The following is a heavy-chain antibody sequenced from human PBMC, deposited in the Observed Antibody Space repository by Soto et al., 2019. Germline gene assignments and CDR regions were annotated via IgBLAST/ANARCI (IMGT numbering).Heavy chain of an antibody. D-gene: IGHD2-15*01. CDR3: AGEADCSGGNCCFDH. J-gene: IGHJ4*02. CDR2: TYYRSKWYN. V-gene: IGHV6-1*01. Sequence: SQTLSLTCAISGDSVSSNSAAWNWIRQSPSRGLEWLGRTYYRSKWYNDYAVSVKSRITINPDTSKNQFSLQLNSVTPEDTAVYYCAGEADCSGGNCCFDHWGQRTPVTVSS. CDR1: GDSVSSNSAA.